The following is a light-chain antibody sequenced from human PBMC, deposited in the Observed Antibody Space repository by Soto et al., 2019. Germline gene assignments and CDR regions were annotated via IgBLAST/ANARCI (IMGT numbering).Light chain of an antibody. CDR2: DVS. Sequence: QSALTQPRSVSGSPGQSVTISCTGSSSDVGGSNFVSWYQQHPVKDPKLVIYDVSKRPSGVPDRFSGSKSGNTASLTISGLQAEDEADYYCCSYAGNSLWVFGGGTKLTVL. CDR1: SSDVGGSNF. CDR3: CSYAGNSLWV. J-gene: IGLJ3*02. V-gene: IGLV2-11*01.